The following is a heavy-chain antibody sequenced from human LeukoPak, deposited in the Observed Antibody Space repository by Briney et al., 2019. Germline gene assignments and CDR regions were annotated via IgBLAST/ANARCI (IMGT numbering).Heavy chain of an antibody. CDR2: IYYSGST. J-gene: IGHJ4*02. D-gene: IGHD3-3*01. V-gene: IGHV4-30-4*01. CDR1: GGSISSGDYY. CDR3: AREANYDFWSGLDY. Sequence: SETLSLTCTVSGGSISSGDYYWCWIRQPPGKGVEWIGYIYYSGSTYYNPSLKSRVTISVDTSKNQFSLKLSSVTAADTAVYYCAREANYDFWSGLDYWGQGTLVTVSS.